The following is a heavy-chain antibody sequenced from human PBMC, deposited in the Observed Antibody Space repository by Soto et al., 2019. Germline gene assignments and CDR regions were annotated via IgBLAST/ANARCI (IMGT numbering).Heavy chain of an antibody. V-gene: IGHV3-33*01. CDR1: GFTFSSYG. CDR2: IWYDGSNK. CDR3: ARDVVPAATTLNWFDP. D-gene: IGHD2-2*01. J-gene: IGHJ5*02. Sequence: GGSLRLSCAASGFTFSSYGMHWVRQAPGKGLEWVAVIWYDGSNKYYADSVKGRFTISRDNSKNTLYLQMNSLRAEDTAVYYCARDVVPAATTLNWFDPWGQGTLVTVSS.